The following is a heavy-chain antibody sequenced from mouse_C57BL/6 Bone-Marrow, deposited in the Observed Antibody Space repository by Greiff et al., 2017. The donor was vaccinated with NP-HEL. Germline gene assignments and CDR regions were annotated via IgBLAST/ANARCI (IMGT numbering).Heavy chain of an antibody. D-gene: IGHD1-3*01. CDR1: GYTFTSYW. CDR2: TNPSSGYT. Sequence: QVQLQQSGAELAKPGASVKLSCKASGYTFTSYWMHWVKQRPGQGLEWIGYTNPSSGYTKYNQKFKDKATLTADKSSSTAYMQLSSLTYEDSAVYYCARRSSSYYYAMDYWGQGTSVTVSS. CDR3: ARRSSSYYYAMDY. J-gene: IGHJ4*01. V-gene: IGHV1-7*01.